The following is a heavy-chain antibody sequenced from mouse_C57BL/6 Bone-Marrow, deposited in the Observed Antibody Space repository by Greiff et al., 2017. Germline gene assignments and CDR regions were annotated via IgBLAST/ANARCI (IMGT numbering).Heavy chain of an antibody. J-gene: IGHJ2*01. CDR2: IWSGGST. D-gene: IGHD2-1*01. CDR1: GFSLTSYG. V-gene: IGHV2-2*01. CDR3: ARSTMVTTHYFAY. Sequence: VQLQESGPGLVQPSQSLSITCTVSGFSLTSYGVHWVRQSPGKGLEWLGVIWSGGSTDYNAAFISRLSISKDNSKGQVFFKMNSLQADDTAIYYCARSTMVTTHYFAYWGQGTTLTVSS.